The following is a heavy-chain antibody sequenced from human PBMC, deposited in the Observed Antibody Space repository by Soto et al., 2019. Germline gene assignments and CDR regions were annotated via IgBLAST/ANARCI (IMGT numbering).Heavy chain of an antibody. V-gene: IGHV3-7*01. CDR1: GFTFSNYW. CDR2: IKEDGSRK. CDR3: VRDINAHYGSSWYDVFAF. D-gene: IGHD6-13*01. Sequence: GGSLRLSCSASGFTFSNYWMIWVRQAPGKGLEWVANIKEDGSRKYYVDSVKGRFTISRDSAKNSLYLQMNSLRAEDTAVYFCVRDINAHYGSSWYDVFAFWGQGTMVT. J-gene: IGHJ3*01.